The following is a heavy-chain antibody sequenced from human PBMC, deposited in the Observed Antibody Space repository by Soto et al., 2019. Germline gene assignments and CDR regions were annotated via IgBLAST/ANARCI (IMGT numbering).Heavy chain of an antibody. V-gene: IGHV4-30-4*01. CDR1: GDSVNSDNYY. CDR2: IYFSGST. Sequence: CAVFGDSVNSDNYYWTWIRQPPGKDLEWIGNIYFSGSTYYNPSLNSRVTLSIDTSKNHFSLKLTSVTAADTAMYYCARHRAVAGLDYWGQGTLVTVSS. J-gene: IGHJ4*02. CDR3: ARHRAVAGLDY. D-gene: IGHD6-19*01.